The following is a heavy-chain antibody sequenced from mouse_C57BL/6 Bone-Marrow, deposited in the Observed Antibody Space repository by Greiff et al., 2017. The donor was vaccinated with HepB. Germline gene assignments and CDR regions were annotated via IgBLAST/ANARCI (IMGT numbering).Heavy chain of an antibody. CDR3: ASVTTVVANTLYWYFDV. Sequence: VQLQHSVAELVRPGASVKLSCTASGFNIKNTYMHWVKQRPEQGLEWIGRIDPANGNTKYAPKFQGKATITADTSSNTAYLQLISLTSEDTAIYYCASVTTVVANTLYWYFDVWGTGTTVTVSS. CDR1: GFNIKNTY. CDR2: IDPANGNT. D-gene: IGHD1-1*01. V-gene: IGHV14-3*01. J-gene: IGHJ1*03.